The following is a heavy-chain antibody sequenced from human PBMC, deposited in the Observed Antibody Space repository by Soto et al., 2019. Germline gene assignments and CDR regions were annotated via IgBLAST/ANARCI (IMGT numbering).Heavy chain of an antibody. Sequence: APRLSCGASGFTFSRSGMQWVLQAPGKRLEWVEVTSYDASTKYYADSVKGGFTITRDNSKETVGLQMTSLRAEDTAVYYCAEEGSSSTSCVAFLDVWGRGTTVTVSA. CDR2: TSYDASTK. CDR1: GFTFSRSG. J-gene: IGHJ6*04. CDR3: AEEGSSSTSCVAFLDV. V-gene: IGHV3-30*18. D-gene: IGHD2-2*01.